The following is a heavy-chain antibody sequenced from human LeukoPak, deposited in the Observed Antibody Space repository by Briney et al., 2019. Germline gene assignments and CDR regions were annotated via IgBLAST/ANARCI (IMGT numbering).Heavy chain of an antibody. CDR1: GGSISGSSYY. CDR2: IYYSGST. V-gene: IGHV4-39*02. D-gene: IGHD3-22*01. J-gene: IGHJ4*02. Sequence: SETLSLTCTVSGGSISGSSYYWGWIRQPPGKGLEWIGSIYYSGSTYYNPSLKSRVTISVDTSKNQFSLKLNSVTATDTAVYYCARGSTYYESRGQVPFDYWGQGTLVTVSS. CDR3: ARGSTYYESRGQVPFDY.